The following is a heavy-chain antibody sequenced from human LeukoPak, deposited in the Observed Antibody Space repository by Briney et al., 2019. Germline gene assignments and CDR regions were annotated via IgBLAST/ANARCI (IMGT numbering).Heavy chain of an antibody. CDR3: ARGQLLFDY. D-gene: IGHD2-2*01. J-gene: IGHJ4*02. CDR1: GFTFSSYG. Sequence: HPGGSLRLSCAASGFTFSSYGMHWVRQAPGKGLEWVAVIWYDGSNKYYADSVKGRFTISRDNPKNTLYLQMNSLRAEDTAVYYCARGQLLFDYWGQGTLSPPPQ. CDR2: IWYDGSNK. V-gene: IGHV3-33*01.